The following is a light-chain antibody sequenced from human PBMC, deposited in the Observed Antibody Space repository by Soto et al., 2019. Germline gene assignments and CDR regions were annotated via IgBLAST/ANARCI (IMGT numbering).Light chain of an antibody. CDR2: EDN. CDR1: GGSLASNY. Sequence: NFMLTQPHSVSGSPGKTVTISCTDSGGSLASNYVQWYQQRPGRAPTTVIYEDNDRPSGVPNRFSGSVDISSNSAFLTISGLTTEDEADYYCQSVDSSDQGFFGGGTKVTVL. CDR3: QSVDSSDQGF. J-gene: IGLJ2*01. V-gene: IGLV6-57*02.